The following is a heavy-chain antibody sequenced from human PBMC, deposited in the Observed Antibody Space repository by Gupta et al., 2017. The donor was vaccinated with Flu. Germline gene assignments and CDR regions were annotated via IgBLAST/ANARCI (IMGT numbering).Heavy chain of an antibody. CDR1: GASISSGNFY. Sequence: QVQLQDSGPGLVKPSQTLSLPCTVSGASISSGNFYWGWIRQPAGKGLEWIGRIYANGGTGYNPSLKSRVTISRDTSRNHFSLNLISVTAADTAVYYCAREPTGNWGQGTLVIVSS. V-gene: IGHV4-61*02. CDR2: IYANGGT. J-gene: IGHJ4*02. CDR3: AREPTGN.